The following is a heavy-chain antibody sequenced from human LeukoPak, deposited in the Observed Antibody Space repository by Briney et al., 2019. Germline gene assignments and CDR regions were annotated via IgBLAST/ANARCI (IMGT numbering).Heavy chain of an antibody. J-gene: IGHJ4*02. V-gene: IGHV1-46*01. CDR2: INPSAGTT. CDR1: GYTFTSYY. CDR3: ARGVSYGSGSHYNLFDY. D-gene: IGHD3-10*01. Sequence: ASVKVSCKAFGYTFTSYYIHWVRQAPGQGFEWMGIINPSAGTTTYAQKFQGRLTLTRDMSTGTVYMELSSLRSEDTAVYYCARGVSYGSGSHYNLFDYWGQGTLVTVSS.